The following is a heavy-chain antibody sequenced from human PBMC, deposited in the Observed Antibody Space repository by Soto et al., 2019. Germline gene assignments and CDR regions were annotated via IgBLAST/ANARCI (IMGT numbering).Heavy chain of an antibody. Sequence: SETLSLTCTVSGGSISSYFYIWVRQPPGKGLEWIGSVYYTGTTDYNPSLKSRVTISVDTSKTQFSLNLRSVTAADTAVYYCPRDLAAVPRPFDYWGRGTLVTVYS. D-gene: IGHD6-13*01. V-gene: IGHV4-59*01. CDR1: GGSISSYF. J-gene: IGHJ4*02. CDR3: PRDLAAVPRPFDY. CDR2: VYYTGTT.